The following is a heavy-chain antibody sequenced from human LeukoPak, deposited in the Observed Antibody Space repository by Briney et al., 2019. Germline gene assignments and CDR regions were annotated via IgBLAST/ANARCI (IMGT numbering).Heavy chain of an antibody. V-gene: IGHV3-53*01. Sequence: GGSLRLSCAASGFTVSSNYMSWVRQAPGKGLEWVSVIYSGGSTYYADSVKGRFTISRDNSKNTLYLQMNSLRAEDTAVYYCARAGDSSGWHYYFDYWGQGTLVTVSS. CDR2: IYSGGST. CDR1: GFTVSSNY. CDR3: ARAGDSSGWHYYFDY. J-gene: IGHJ4*02. D-gene: IGHD6-19*01.